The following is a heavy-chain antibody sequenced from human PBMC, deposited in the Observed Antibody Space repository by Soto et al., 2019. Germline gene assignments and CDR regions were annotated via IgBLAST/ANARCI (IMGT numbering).Heavy chain of an antibody. D-gene: IGHD3-16*01. Sequence: GGSLRLSCAASGFTVSSNYMSWVRQAPGKGLEWVSVIYSGGSTYYADSVKGRFTISRDNSKNTLYLQMNSLRAEDTAVYYCARDHRLQDSPDDYYYYYYGMDVWGQGTTVTVSS. CDR3: ARDHRLQDSPDDYYYYYYGMDV. V-gene: IGHV3-53*01. J-gene: IGHJ6*02. CDR1: GFTVSSNY. CDR2: IYSGGST.